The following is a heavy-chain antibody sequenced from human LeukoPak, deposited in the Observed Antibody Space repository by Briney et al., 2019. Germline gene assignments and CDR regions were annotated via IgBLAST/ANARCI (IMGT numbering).Heavy chain of an antibody. D-gene: IGHD2-21*01. V-gene: IGHV3-30*04. CDR2: ISYDGSNK. Sequence: QPGRSLRLSCAASGFTFDDYAMHWVRQAPGKGLEWVAVISYDGSNKYYADSVKGRFTISRDNSKNTLYLQMNSLRAEDTAVYYCARVPVGDYWYFDLWGRGTLVTVSS. CDR1: GFTFDDYA. CDR3: ARVPVGDYWYFDL. J-gene: IGHJ2*01.